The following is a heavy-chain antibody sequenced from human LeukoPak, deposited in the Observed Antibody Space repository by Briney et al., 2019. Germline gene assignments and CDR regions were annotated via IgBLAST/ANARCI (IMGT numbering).Heavy chain of an antibody. J-gene: IGHJ5*02. D-gene: IGHD2-2*01. CDR1: GGSINSGGYY. Sequence: PSQTLSLTCTVSGGSINSGGYYWSWIRQPPGKGLERIGEINHSGSTNYNPSLKSRVTISVDTSKNQFSLKLSSVTAADTAVYYCARGYCSSTSCVVDPWGQGTLVTVSS. CDR2: INHSGST. CDR3: ARGYCSSTSCVVDP. V-gene: IGHV4-34*01.